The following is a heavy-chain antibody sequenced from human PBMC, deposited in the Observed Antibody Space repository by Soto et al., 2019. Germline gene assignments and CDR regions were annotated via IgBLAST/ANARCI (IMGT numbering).Heavy chain of an antibody. V-gene: IGHV3-33*01. CDR1: GFSLSNSV. CDR3: VRERDGFDI. Sequence: QVQLVESGGGVVQPGRSLRLSCAASGFSLSNSVMHWVRQAPGKGLEWVAVQWSNENLNDYADSVKGRFTISRDNSKNPLDLQMNSLRAEDTAVYYCVRERDGFDIWGQGTLVTVSS. J-gene: IGHJ3*02. CDR2: QWSNENLN.